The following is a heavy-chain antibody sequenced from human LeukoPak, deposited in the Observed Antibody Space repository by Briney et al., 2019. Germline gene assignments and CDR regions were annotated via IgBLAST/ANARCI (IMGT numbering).Heavy chain of an antibody. J-gene: IGHJ3*02. CDR1: GFTFSSYS. V-gene: IGHV3-48*01. CDR3: ARDSYDFWSGYSKRHRGAFDI. CDR2: ISSSSSTI. Sequence: GGSLRLSCAASGFTFSSYSMNWVRQAPGKGPEWVSYISSSSSTIYYADSVKGRFTISRDNAKNSLYLQMNSLRAEDTAVYYCARDSYDFWSGYSKRHRGAFDIWGQGTMVTVSS. D-gene: IGHD3-3*01.